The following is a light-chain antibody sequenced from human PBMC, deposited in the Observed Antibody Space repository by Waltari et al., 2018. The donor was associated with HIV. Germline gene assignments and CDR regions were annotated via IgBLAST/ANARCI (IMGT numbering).Light chain of an antibody. Sequence: QSALTQPPSASGSPGQSVTISCTGTSSDVGVYNYIPWYKQHPGKAPKLMIFEVTKRPSGVPDRFSGSKSGNAASLTVSGLQAEDEAVYYCCSYAGSDVVFGGGTKLTVL. V-gene: IGLV2-8*01. CDR2: EVT. CDR1: SSDVGVYNY. CDR3: CSYAGSDVV. J-gene: IGLJ2*01.